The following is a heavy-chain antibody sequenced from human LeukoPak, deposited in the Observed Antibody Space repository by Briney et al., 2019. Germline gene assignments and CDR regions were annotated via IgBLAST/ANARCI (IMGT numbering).Heavy chain of an antibody. J-gene: IGHJ4*02. CDR3: ARGPPYYYDSSGYYPEFDY. V-gene: IGHV4-34*01. CDR2: INHSGST. Sequence: SETLSLTCAVYGGSFSGYYWSWIGQPPGKGLEWIGEINHSGSTNYNPSLKSRVTISVDTSKNQFSLKLSSVTAADTAVYYCARGPPYYYDSSGYYPEFDYWGQGPWSPSPQ. D-gene: IGHD3-22*01. CDR1: GGSFSGYY.